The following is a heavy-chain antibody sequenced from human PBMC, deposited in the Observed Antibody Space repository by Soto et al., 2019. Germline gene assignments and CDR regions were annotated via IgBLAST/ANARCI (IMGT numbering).Heavy chain of an antibody. CDR3: ARGEKGGGEAPDMDV. J-gene: IGHJ6*02. Sequence: GGSLRLSCAASGFTFSSYAMHWVRQAPGKGLEWVAVISYDGSNKYYADSVKGRFTISRDNSKNTLYLQMNSLRAEDTAVYYCARGEKGGGEAPDMDVWGQGTTVTVSS. CDR1: GFTFSSYA. CDR2: ISYDGSNK. D-gene: IGHD1-26*01. V-gene: IGHV3-30-3*01.